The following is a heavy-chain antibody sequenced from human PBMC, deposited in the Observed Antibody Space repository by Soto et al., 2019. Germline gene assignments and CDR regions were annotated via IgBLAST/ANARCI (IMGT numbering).Heavy chain of an antibody. Sequence: GASVKVSCKASGYTFTSYAMHWVRQAPGQRLEWMGWINAGNGNTKYSQKFQGRVTITRDTSASTAYMELSRLTSDDTAVYYCARDMAVAGTSVFDCWGQGNLVTVSS. CDR2: INAGNGNT. V-gene: IGHV1-3*01. CDR1: GYTFTSYA. D-gene: IGHD6-19*01. J-gene: IGHJ5*01. CDR3: ARDMAVAGTSVFDC.